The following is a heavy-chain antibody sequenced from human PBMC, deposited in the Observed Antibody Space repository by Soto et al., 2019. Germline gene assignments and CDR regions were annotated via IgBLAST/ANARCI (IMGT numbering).Heavy chain of an antibody. CDR2: ISGGGGNT. CDR1: GFTFNNFA. V-gene: IGHV3-23*01. Sequence: GGSLRLSCAASGFTFNNFAMNWVRQAPGKGLELVSSISGGGGNTYYADSVKGRFTVSRDNSKNTLYLQMNSLRAEDTAVYYCARDGGGDSSGSWAFDILGQGTMVTVSS. D-gene: IGHD3-22*01. CDR3: ARDGGGDSSGSWAFDI. J-gene: IGHJ3*02.